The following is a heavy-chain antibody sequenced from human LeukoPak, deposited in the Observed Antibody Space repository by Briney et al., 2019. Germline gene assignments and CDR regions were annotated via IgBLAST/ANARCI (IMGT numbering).Heavy chain of an antibody. CDR2: ISSSSSYI. J-gene: IGHJ4*02. CDR1: GFSFSSYT. D-gene: IGHD2-21*02. CDR3: ARDGRCGGDCYAS. Sequence: NPGGSLRLSCAASGFSFSSYTMNWVRQAPGKGLEWVSIISSSSSYIYYADSVKGRFTISRDNAKNALYLQMNSLRVEDTAVYYCARDGRCGGDCYASWGQGTLVTVFS. V-gene: IGHV3-21*01.